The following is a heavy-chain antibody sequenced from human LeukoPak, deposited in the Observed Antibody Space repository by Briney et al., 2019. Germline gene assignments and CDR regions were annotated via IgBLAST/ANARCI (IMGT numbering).Heavy chain of an antibody. D-gene: IGHD3-10*01. CDR2: INPNSGNT. CDR3: ATGPVYYYGSGSYYRDMDY. Sequence: ASVKVSCKASGYTFTSYDINWVRQATGQGLEWMGWINPNSGNTGYAQKFQGRVTMTRNTSISTAYMELSSLRSEDTAVYYCATGPVYYYGSGSYYRDMDYWGQGTLVTVSS. V-gene: IGHV1-8*01. CDR1: GYTFTSYD. J-gene: IGHJ4*02.